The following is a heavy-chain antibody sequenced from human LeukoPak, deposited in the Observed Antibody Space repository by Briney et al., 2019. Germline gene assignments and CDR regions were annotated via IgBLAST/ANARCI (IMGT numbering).Heavy chain of an antibody. D-gene: IGHD6-25*01. Sequence: SQTPSLTCAISGDSVSSNSAAWNWIRQSPSRGLEWLGRTYYRSKWYNDYAVSVKSRITINPDTSKNQFSLQLNSVTPEDTAVYYCARDTIRVAAAAKPFDYWDQGTLVTVSS. J-gene: IGHJ4*02. V-gene: IGHV6-1*01. CDR3: ARDTIRVAAAAKPFDY. CDR1: GDSVSSNSAA. CDR2: TYYRSKWYN.